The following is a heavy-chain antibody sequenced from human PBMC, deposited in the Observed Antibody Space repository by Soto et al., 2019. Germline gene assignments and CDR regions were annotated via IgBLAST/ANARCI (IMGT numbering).Heavy chain of an antibody. Sequence: GGSLRLSCAASGFTFSSYSMNWVRQAPGKGLEWVSSISSSSSYIYYADSVKGRFTISRDNAKNSLYLQMNSLRAEDTAVYYCASRYDFWSGYSKGANAFDIWGQGTMVTVSS. V-gene: IGHV3-21*01. CDR2: ISSSSSYI. CDR3: ASRYDFWSGYSKGANAFDI. J-gene: IGHJ3*02. D-gene: IGHD3-3*01. CDR1: GFTFSSYS.